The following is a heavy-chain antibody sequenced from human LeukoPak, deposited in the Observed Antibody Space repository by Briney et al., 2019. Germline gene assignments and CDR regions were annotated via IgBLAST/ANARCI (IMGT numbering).Heavy chain of an antibody. CDR1: GYSFTSYW. D-gene: IGHD2-2*01. CDR3: ARARSSTSQINWFDP. J-gene: IGHJ5*02. Sequence: GESLQISCKGSGYSFTSYWIGWVRQVPGKGLEWMGIIYPGDSDTRYSPSFQGQVTISADKSISTAYLQWSSLKASDTAMYYCARARSSTSQINWFDPCGQGTLVTVSS. CDR2: IYPGDSDT. V-gene: IGHV5-51*01.